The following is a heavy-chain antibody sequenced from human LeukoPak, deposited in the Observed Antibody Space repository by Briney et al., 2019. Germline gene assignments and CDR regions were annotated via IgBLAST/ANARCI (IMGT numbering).Heavy chain of an antibody. Sequence: NPSETLSLTCTVSGGSISSYYWSWTRQPPGKGLEWIGYIYYSGSTNYNPSLKSRVTISADTSKNQFSLKLSSVTAADTAVYYCAREVGINYYGMDVWGQGTTVTVSS. CDR3: AREVGINYYGMDV. J-gene: IGHJ6*02. V-gene: IGHV4-59*01. D-gene: IGHD3-22*01. CDR2: IYYSGST. CDR1: GGSISSYY.